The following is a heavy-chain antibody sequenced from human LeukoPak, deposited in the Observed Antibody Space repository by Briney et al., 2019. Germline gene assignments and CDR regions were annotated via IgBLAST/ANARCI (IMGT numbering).Heavy chain of an antibody. D-gene: IGHD3-10*01. Sequence: SETLSLTCTISGGSVSDYYWSWIRQSPGKGLEWIGYIYYTGSTTYNPSLKSRVTMSVDTAKNQVSLRLSSVTAADTAVYYCARDSGTTGEVKFDPWGQGSLVTVSS. CDR3: ARDSGTTGEVKFDP. CDR1: GGSVSDYY. V-gene: IGHV4-59*02. CDR2: IYYTGST. J-gene: IGHJ5*02.